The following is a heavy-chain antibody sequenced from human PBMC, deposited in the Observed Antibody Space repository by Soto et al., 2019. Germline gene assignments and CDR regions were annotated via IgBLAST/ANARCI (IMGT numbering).Heavy chain of an antibody. CDR3: ARGYSSGPDY. J-gene: IGHJ4*02. CDR2: ISGNSGTT. D-gene: IGHD6-19*01. Sequence: GGSLRLSCEASGFTFSSYAMNWVRQAPGKGLEWVSAISGNSGTTYYADSVKGRFTISRHNAKNTLYLQLNSLRAEDTALYYCARGYSSGPDYWGQGTLVTVSS. CDR1: GFTFSSYA. V-gene: IGHV3-23*01.